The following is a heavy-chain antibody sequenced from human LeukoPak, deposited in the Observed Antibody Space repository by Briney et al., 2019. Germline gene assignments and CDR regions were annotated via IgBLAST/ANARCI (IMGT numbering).Heavy chain of an antibody. V-gene: IGHV4-4*07. Sequence: SETLSLTCTVSGGSISSYYWSWIRQPAGKGLEWIGRIYTSGSTNYNPSLKSRVTMSVDTSKNQFSLKLSSVTAADTAVYYCAREIFSSSWAPGGAFDIWGQGTMVTVSS. D-gene: IGHD6-13*01. CDR2: IYTSGST. CDR3: AREIFSSSWAPGGAFDI. CDR1: GGSISSYY. J-gene: IGHJ3*02.